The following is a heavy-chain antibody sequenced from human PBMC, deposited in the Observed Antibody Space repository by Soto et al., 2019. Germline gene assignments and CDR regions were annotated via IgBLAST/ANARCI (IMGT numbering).Heavy chain of an antibody. V-gene: IGHV1-69*01. CDR1: GGTFSRYA. D-gene: IGHD3-16*01. J-gene: IGHJ3*02. CDR3: ARGGRRDYGETDAFDI. CDR2: IIPIFGTA. Sequence: QVQLVQSGAEVKKPGSSVKVSCKASGGTFSRYAISWVRQAPGQGLEWMGGIIPIFGTANYAQKFQGRVTITADESTSTAYMELSSLRSEDTAVYYCARGGRRDYGETDAFDIWGQGTMVTVSS.